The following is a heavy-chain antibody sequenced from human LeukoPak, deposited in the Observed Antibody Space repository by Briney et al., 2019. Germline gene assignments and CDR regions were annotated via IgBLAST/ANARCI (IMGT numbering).Heavy chain of an antibody. CDR2: IYYSGST. J-gene: IGHJ4*02. V-gene: IGHV4-59*08. Sequence: SETLSLTCTVSGGPISSYYWSWVRQPPGKELEWIGYIYYSGSTNYYASLTSRVTISVDTSKNQFSLQLGSVAAADTAVYYCARRSSGWPYFDFWDQGILVIVSS. CDR3: ARRSSGWPYFDF. D-gene: IGHD6-19*01. CDR1: GGPISSYY.